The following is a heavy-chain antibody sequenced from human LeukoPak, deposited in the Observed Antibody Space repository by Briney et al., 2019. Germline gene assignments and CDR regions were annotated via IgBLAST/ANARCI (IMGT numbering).Heavy chain of an antibody. CDR3: AKEYCSGGSCYEEAFDY. CDR2: ISGSGGST. V-gene: IGHV3-23*01. J-gene: IGHJ4*02. Sequence: GGSLRLSCAASGFTFSSYAMSWVRQAPGKGLEWVSAISGSGGSTYYADSVKGRFTISRDNSKNTLYLQMNSLSAEDTAVYYCAKEYCSGGSCYEEAFDYWGQGTLVTVSS. CDR1: GFTFSSYA. D-gene: IGHD2-15*01.